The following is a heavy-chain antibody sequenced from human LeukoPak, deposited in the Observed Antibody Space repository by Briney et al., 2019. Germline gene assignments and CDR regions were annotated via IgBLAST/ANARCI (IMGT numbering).Heavy chain of an antibody. D-gene: IGHD2-15*01. CDR3: ASNGYCSGGSCYWGHDY. J-gene: IGHJ4*02. V-gene: IGHV4-31*03. Sequence: SETLSLTCTVSGGSISSGGYYWSWIRQHPGKGLEWIGYIYYSGSTYYNPSLKSRVTISVDTSKDQFSLKLSSVTAADTAVYYCASNGYCSGGSCYWGHDYWGQGTLVTVSS. CDR1: GGSISSGGYY. CDR2: IYYSGST.